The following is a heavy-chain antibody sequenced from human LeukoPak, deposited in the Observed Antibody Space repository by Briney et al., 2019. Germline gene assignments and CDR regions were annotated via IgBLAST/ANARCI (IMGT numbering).Heavy chain of an antibody. CDR1: GYTFTSYG. D-gene: IGHD3-3*01. CDR2: ISAHNGNT. Sequence: ASVKVSCKASGYTFTSYGISWVRQAPGQGLEWMGWISAHNGNTNYAQKLQGRVTMTTDTSTSTAYMELRSLRSDDTAVYYCARRYAVFGVVRGMDVWGQGTTVTVSS. CDR3: ARRYAVFGVVRGMDV. V-gene: IGHV1-18*01. J-gene: IGHJ6*02.